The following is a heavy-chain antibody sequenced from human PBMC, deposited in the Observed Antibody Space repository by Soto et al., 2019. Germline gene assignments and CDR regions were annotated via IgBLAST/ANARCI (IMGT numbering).Heavy chain of an antibody. J-gene: IGHJ4*02. CDR3: ARNGGSTWHYXDS. Sequence: PSETLSLTCAVNGGSFTGYYGAWIRQSPGKGLEWIGEISHSGTTIYNPSLKSRVTISIDTSKNQFSLKLTSMTAADTGVYYCARNGGSTWHYXDSWGQGTVVT. D-gene: IGHD6-13*01. CDR1: GGSFTGYY. V-gene: IGHV4-34*01. CDR2: ISHSGTT.